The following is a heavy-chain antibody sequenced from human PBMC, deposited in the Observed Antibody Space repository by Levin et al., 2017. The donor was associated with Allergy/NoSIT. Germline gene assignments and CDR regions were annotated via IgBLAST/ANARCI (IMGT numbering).Heavy chain of an antibody. J-gene: IGHJ4*02. Sequence: ASVKVSCKASGYTFNSYGITWVRQAPGQGLEWMGWISTYNGNTHFAQKFQGRVSLTTDTSTNTAYMELENLRSDDTATYYCARDYTYISSEQAGYWGQGTLVTVSS. CDR1: GYTFNSYG. CDR3: ARDYTYISSEQAGY. V-gene: IGHV1-18*01. CDR2: ISTYNGNT. D-gene: IGHD6-13*01.